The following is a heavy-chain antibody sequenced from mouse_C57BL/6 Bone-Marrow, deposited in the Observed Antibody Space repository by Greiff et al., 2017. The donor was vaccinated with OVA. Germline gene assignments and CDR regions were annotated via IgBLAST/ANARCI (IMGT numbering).Heavy chain of an antibody. CDR2: IWSGGST. Sequence: VKLVESGPGLVQPSQSLSITCTVSGFSLTSYGVHWVRQSPGKGLEWLGVIWSGGSTDYNAAFISRLSISKDNSKSQVFFKMNSLQADDTAIYYCARKRAWFAYWGQGTLVTVSA. CDR1: GFSLTSYG. V-gene: IGHV2-2*01. J-gene: IGHJ3*01. CDR3: ARKRAWFAY.